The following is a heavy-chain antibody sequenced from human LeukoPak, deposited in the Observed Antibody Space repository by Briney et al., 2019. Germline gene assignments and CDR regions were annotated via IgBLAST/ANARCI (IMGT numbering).Heavy chain of an antibody. D-gene: IGHD5-18*01. CDR3: AKDGAGLQLWLLPY. CDR2: ISGSGGST. V-gene: IGHV3-23*01. Sequence: GGSLRLSCAASGFTLSSYAMRWVRQAPGKGLEWVSAISGSGGSTYYADSVKGRFTISRDNSKNTLYLQMNSLRAEDTAVYYCAKDGAGLQLWLLPYWGQGTLVTVSS. CDR1: GFTLSSYA. J-gene: IGHJ4*02.